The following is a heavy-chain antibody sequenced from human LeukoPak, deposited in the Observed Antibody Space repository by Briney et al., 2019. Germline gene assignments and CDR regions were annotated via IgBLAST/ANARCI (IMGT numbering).Heavy chain of an antibody. CDR2: ISYDGSDK. CDR1: GFTFSTYG. D-gene: IGHD3-10*01. CDR3: AKDSFNYYDSGNYINALDF. V-gene: IGHV3-30*18. Sequence: GGSLRPSCAASGFTFSTYGTHWVRQAPGKGLEWVAVISYDGSDKYYADSVKGRFTISRDNSKNTLYMQMNSVRAEDTAVYYCAKDSFNYYDSGNYINALDFWGQGSLVTVSS. J-gene: IGHJ4*02.